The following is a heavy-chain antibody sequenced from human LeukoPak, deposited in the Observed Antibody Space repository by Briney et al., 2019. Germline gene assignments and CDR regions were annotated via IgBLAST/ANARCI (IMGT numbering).Heavy chain of an antibody. J-gene: IGHJ4*02. V-gene: IGHV3-48*01. CDR1: GFTFSSYS. D-gene: IGHD5-18*01. Sequence: GGSLRLSCPASGFTFSSYSMNWVRQAPGKGLEWVSYISSSSSNIYYADSVKGRFTISRDNAKNSLYLQMNSLRAEDTGVYYCARPGIQLWLTFSLDYWGQGTLVTVFS. CDR2: ISSSSSNI. CDR3: ARPGIQLWLTFSLDY.